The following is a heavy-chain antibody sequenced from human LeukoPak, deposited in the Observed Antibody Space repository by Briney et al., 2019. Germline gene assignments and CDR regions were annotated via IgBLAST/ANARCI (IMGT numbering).Heavy chain of an antibody. CDR1: GGSISSSSYY. V-gene: IGHV4-39*01. J-gene: IGHJ4*02. CDR2: IYYSGST. CDR3: ARHGHHGDHDY. D-gene: IGHD2-21*02. Sequence: SETLSLTCTVSGGSISSSSYYWGWIRQPPGKGLEWIGSIYYSGSTYDNTSLKSRVTISVDTSKNHFSLKLTSVTAVDPAVYYCARHGHHGDHDYWGQGTLVTVSS.